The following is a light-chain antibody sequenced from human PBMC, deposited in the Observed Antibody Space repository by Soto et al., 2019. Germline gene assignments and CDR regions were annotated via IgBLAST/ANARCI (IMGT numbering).Light chain of an antibody. V-gene: IGLV2-14*01. Sequence: QSALTQPASVSGSPGQSITISCTGTSSDVGGYSYVSWYQQHPGKAPKLMIYDVSNRPSGVSNRFSGSKSGNTASLTISGLQAEDEADYYCSSYTSSSAFGTGTKLTVL. CDR1: SSDVGGYSY. CDR3: SSYTSSSA. CDR2: DVS. J-gene: IGLJ1*01.